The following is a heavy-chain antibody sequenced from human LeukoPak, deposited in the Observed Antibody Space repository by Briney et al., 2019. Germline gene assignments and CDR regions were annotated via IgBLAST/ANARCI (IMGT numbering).Heavy chain of an antibody. D-gene: IGHD2-21*02. CDR3: ARWVTADRGKKDAFDV. Sequence: GDPLKISCQASGYSFTTYWIGWVRQMPGKGLEWMGIIFPADSDTRYSPSFQGQVTVSADKSITTAYLQWSSLKASDTAMYYCARWVTADRGKKDAFDVWGQGTMVTVSS. CDR2: IFPADSDT. J-gene: IGHJ3*01. V-gene: IGHV5-51*01. CDR1: GYSFTTYW.